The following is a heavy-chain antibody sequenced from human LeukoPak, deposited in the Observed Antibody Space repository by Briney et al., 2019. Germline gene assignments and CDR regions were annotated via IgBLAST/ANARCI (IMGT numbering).Heavy chain of an antibody. V-gene: IGHV4-38-2*02. Sequence: NPSETLSLTCTVSGYSISSGYYWGWIRQPPGKGLEWIGSIYHSGSTYYNPSLKSRVTISVDTSKNQFSLKLSSVTAADTAVYYCAAYSSGFYFDYWGQGTLVTVSS. CDR2: IYHSGST. J-gene: IGHJ4*02. CDR3: AAYSSGFYFDY. D-gene: IGHD6-19*01. CDR1: GYSISSGYY.